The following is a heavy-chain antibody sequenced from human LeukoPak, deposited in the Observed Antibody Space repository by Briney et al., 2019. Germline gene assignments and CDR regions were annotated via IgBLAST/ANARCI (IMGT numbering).Heavy chain of an antibody. CDR3: ARGYSYGYCTN. J-gene: IGHJ4*02. Sequence: SETLSLTCTVSGGSISSYYWSWIRQPPGKGLEWIGYIYYSGSTNYNPSLKGRVTISVDTSKDQFSLKLSSVTAADTAVYYCARGYSYGYCTNWGQGTLVTVSS. D-gene: IGHD5-18*01. V-gene: IGHV4-59*01. CDR2: IYYSGST. CDR1: GGSISSYY.